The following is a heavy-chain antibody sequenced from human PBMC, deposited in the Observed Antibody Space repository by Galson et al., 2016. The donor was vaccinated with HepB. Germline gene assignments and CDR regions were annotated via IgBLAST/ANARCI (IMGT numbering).Heavy chain of an antibody. CDR3: AKDPASWWLPHFDY. D-gene: IGHD2-15*01. CDR2: ISDCGHNT. Sequence: SLRLSCAASGFTFSTYAMSWVRQAPGKGLEWVSGISDCGHNTDYADSVKGRFSISRDDSKNTLYLQMNSLRAEDKAVYYCAKDPASWWLPHFDYWGQGTLVTVSS. J-gene: IGHJ4*02. CDR1: GFTFSTYA. V-gene: IGHV3-23*01.